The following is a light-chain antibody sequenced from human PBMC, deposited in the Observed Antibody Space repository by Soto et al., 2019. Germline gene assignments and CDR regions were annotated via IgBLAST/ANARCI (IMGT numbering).Light chain of an antibody. V-gene: IGKV1-33*01. CDR3: QQYDNLPLT. J-gene: IGKJ5*01. CDR1: PDIRNX. CDR2: DAS. Sequence: DIQMPHSPSPLSACVVYRLTAPCXPGPDIRNXXNWYQQKPGKAPKLLIYDASNLETGVPSRFSGSGSGTDFTFTISSLQPEDIATYYCQQYDNLPLTFGQGTRLEIK.